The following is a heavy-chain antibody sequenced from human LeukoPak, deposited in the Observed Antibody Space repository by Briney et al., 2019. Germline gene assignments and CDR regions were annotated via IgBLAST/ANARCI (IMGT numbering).Heavy chain of an antibody. CDR2: IFSRGTT. J-gene: IGHJ5*02. CDR3: ARDHNGGFDP. Sequence: SETLSLTCTISGGSISGYYWSWIRQPAGKGLEWIGRIFSRGTTNYNPSLKSRVTMSADTSKNQFSLKLSSVTAADTAVYYCARDHNGGFDPWGQGTLVTVSS. CDR1: GGSISGYY. D-gene: IGHD1-1*01. V-gene: IGHV4-4*07.